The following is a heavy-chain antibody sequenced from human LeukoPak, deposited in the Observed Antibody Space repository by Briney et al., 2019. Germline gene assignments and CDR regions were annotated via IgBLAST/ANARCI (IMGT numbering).Heavy chain of an antibody. CDR2: ISYSGTT. J-gene: IGHJ4*02. D-gene: IGHD1-1*01. CDR1: GGSINNYH. V-gene: IGHV4-59*01. CDR3: GRVTTGTVDH. Sequence: PSETLSLTCTVSGGSINNYHWGWLRQPPGKGLEWIGYISYSGTTNYNPSLKSRVTISVDMSKSQFSLKLNSVTAADTAVYYCGRVTTGTVDHWGQGTLVTVSS.